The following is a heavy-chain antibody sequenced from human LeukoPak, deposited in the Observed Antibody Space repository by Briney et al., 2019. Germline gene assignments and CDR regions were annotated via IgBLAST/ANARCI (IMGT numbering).Heavy chain of an antibody. CDR1: GYTFTSYD. Sequence: ASVKVSCKASGYTFTSYDINWVRQASGQGLEWMGWINPNSGNTGFTQKFQGRVTVTRSTSISTAYMELSSLTSDDTAVYYCARTSTGTRGGYEVWGQGTLVTVSS. CDR3: ARTSTGTRGGYEV. J-gene: IGHJ4*02. V-gene: IGHV1-8*01. CDR2: INPNSGNT. D-gene: IGHD1-1*01.